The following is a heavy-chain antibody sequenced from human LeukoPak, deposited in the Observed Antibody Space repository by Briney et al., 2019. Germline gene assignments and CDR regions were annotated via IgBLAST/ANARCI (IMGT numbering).Heavy chain of an antibody. CDR3: AAGDDYYYYYMDV. V-gene: IGHV4-39*01. D-gene: IGHD7-27*01. J-gene: IGHJ6*03. CDR2: IYYSGST. CDR1: GGSISSSSYY. Sequence: PSETLSLTCTVSGGSISSSSYYWGWIRQPPGKGLEWIGSIYYSGSTYYNPSLKSRVTISGDTSKNQFSLKLSSVTAADTAVYYCAAGDDYYYYYMDVWGKGTTVTVSS.